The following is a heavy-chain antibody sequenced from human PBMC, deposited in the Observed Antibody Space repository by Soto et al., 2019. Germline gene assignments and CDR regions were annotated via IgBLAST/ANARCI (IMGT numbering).Heavy chain of an antibody. CDR2: ISSSGSTI. Sequence: GWSLRLSCAASGFTFSSYEMNLVRQAPGKGLEWVSYISSSGSTIYYADSVKGRFTISRDNAKNSMYLQMNSLRAEDTAVYYCARTLRGPKLPFDYWGQGTMVTVSS. CDR1: GFTFSSYE. CDR3: ARTLRGPKLPFDY. J-gene: IGHJ4*02. V-gene: IGHV3-48*03.